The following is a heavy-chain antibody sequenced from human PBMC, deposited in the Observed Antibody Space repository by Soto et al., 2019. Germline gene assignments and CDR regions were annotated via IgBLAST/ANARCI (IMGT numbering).Heavy chain of an antibody. J-gene: IGHJ6*02. CDR3: AKVLWFGELLYPSSRYYGMDV. CDR1: GFTFSSYA. Sequence: GGSLRLSCAASGFTFSSYAMSWVRQAPGKGLEWVSAISGSGGSTYYADSVKGRFTISRDNSKNTLYLQMNSLRAEDTAVYYCAKVLWFGELLYPSSRYYGMDVWGQGTTVTVSS. V-gene: IGHV3-23*01. CDR2: ISGSGGST. D-gene: IGHD3-10*01.